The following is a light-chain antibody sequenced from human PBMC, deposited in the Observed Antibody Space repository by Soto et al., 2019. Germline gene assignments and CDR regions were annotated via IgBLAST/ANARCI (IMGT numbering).Light chain of an antibody. Sequence: EIVVTQAPVTLSVAPWEIATLSCRASQSVSSNLAWYQQRRGQAPRLLIHDASSRATGIPDRFSGSGSGTDFTLTICRLEPEDFAVYYCQQYGGSPRTFGQGTKVDIK. CDR3: QQYGGSPRT. V-gene: IGKV3-20*01. J-gene: IGKJ1*01. CDR2: DAS. CDR1: QSVSSN.